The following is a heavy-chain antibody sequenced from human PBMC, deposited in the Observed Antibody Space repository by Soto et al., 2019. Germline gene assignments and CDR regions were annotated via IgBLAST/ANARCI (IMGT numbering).Heavy chain of an antibody. D-gene: IGHD2-15*01. CDR1: GFTFSNAW. Sequence: EVQLVESGGGLVKPGGSLRLSCAASGFTFSNAWMSWVRQAPGKGLEWVGRIKSKTDGGTTDYAAPVKGRFTISRDDSKNTLYLQMNSLKTEDTAVYYCTTDLSRIRVVVVAATPRWFDPWGQGTLVTVSS. CDR3: TTDLSRIRVVVVAATPRWFDP. CDR2: IKSKTDGGTT. J-gene: IGHJ5*02. V-gene: IGHV3-15*01.